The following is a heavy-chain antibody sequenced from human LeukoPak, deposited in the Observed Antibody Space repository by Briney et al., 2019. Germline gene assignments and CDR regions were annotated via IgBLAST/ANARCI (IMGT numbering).Heavy chain of an antibody. D-gene: IGHD5-24*01. Sequence: GGSLRLSCAASGFRFINFAMSWVRQAPGKGLEWVSTISGSGYNTFYAASVRGRFTISRDNSKNTMYLQMNSLRAEDTAVYYCARARSWPEHAFDIWGQGTMVTVSS. CDR1: GFRFINFA. J-gene: IGHJ3*02. CDR3: ARARSWPEHAFDI. CDR2: ISGSGYNT. V-gene: IGHV3-23*01.